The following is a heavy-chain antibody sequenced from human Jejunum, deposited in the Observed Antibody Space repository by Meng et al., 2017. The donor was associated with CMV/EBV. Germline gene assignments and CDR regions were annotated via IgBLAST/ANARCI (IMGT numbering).Heavy chain of an antibody. J-gene: IGHJ4*02. CDR3: ARSPPQTTVFTG. CDR2: ISQSGSI. Sequence: VSGYSISSNYYWGWIRQPPGKGLEWIGSISQSGSIYYNPSLKSRVTISVDTSKNQFSLRLTSVTAADTAVYYCARSPPQTTVFTGWGQGTLVTVSS. D-gene: IGHD4-17*01. V-gene: IGHV4-38-2*01. CDR1: GYSISSNYY.